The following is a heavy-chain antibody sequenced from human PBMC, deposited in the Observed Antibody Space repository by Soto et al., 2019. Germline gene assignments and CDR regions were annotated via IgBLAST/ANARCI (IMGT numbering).Heavy chain of an antibody. CDR2: IIPIFGTA. V-gene: IGHV1-69*12. D-gene: IGHD1-26*01. CDR1: GGTFSSYA. CDR3: AASWSSARYYYYGMDV. J-gene: IGHJ6*02. Sequence: QVQLVQSGAEVKKPGSSVKVSCKASGGTFSSYAISWVRQAPGQGLEWMGGIIPIFGTANYAQKFQGRVTITAEESTSTAYMELSSLRSEDTAVYYCAASWSSARYYYYGMDVWGQGTTVTVSS.